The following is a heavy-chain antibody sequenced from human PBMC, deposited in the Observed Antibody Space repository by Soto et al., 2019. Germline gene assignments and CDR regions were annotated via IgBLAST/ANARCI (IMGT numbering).Heavy chain of an antibody. Sequence: SETLSLTCTVSGGSISSGGYYWSWIRQHPGKGLEWIGYIYYSGSTYYNPSLRSRVTISVDTSKNQFSLKLSSVTAADTAVYYCARASPVRTGARGYYYYYGMDVWGQGTTVTVSS. J-gene: IGHJ6*02. V-gene: IGHV4-31*03. CDR1: GGSISSGGYY. D-gene: IGHD1-26*01. CDR2: IYYSGST. CDR3: ARASPVRTGARGYYYYYGMDV.